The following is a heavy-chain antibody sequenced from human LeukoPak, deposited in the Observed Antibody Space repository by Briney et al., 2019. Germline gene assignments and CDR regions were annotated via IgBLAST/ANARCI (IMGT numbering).Heavy chain of an antibody. V-gene: IGHV3-30*04. CDR1: GFTFTNYG. J-gene: IGHJ4*02. CDR3: ARPSGSVTIFGVVDYFDY. Sequence: GGSLRLSCVVSGFTFTNYGMHWVRQAPGKGLDWVASIAYDGSNENYAESVKGRFTISRDNSKDTLYLQLNSLRAEDTAVYYCARPSGSVTIFGVVDYFDYWGQGSLVTVSS. D-gene: IGHD3-3*01. CDR2: IAYDGSNE.